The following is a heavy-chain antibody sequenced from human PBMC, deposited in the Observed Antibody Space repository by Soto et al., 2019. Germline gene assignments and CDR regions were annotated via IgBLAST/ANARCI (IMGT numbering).Heavy chain of an antibody. CDR1: GDSVSSNSAF. V-gene: IGHV6-1*01. D-gene: IGHD2-2*01. J-gene: IGHJ6*03. Sequence: SQTLSLTCAISGDSVSSNSAFWHWIRQSPSRGLEWLGRTYYRSEWYNDYAVSVQSRITINPDTSKNQFSLKLSSVTAADTAVYYCARGVYQLPHPAEYMDVWGKGTTVTVSS. CDR2: TYYRSEWYN. CDR3: ARGVYQLPHPAEYMDV.